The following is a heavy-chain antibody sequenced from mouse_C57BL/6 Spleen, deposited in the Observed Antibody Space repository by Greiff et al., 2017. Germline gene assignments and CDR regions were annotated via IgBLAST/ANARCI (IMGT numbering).Heavy chain of an antibody. CDR3: TRDKDGAFAY. Sequence: EVTLVESGEGLVKPGGSLKLSCAASGFTFSSYAMSWVRQTPEKRLEWVAYISSCGDYIDYADTVKGRFTISRDNARNTLYLQMRSLKSEDTAMYYCTRDKDGAFAYWGQGTLVTVSA. D-gene: IGHD2-3*01. CDR1: GFTFSSYA. CDR2: ISSCGDYI. J-gene: IGHJ3*01. V-gene: IGHV5-9-1*02.